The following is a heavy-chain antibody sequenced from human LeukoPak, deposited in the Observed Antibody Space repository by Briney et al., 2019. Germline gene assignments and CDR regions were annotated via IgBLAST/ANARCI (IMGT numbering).Heavy chain of an antibody. J-gene: IGHJ4*02. Sequence: PGGSLRLSCAASGFTVSSNYMSWVRQAPGKGLEWVSVISSSGITYSADSVKGRFTISRDNSKNTLYLQMNSLRAEDTAVYYCARADYEGFDYWGQGTLVTVPS. V-gene: IGHV3-66*01. D-gene: IGHD4-17*01. CDR1: GFTVSSNY. CDR3: ARADYEGFDY. CDR2: ISSSGIT.